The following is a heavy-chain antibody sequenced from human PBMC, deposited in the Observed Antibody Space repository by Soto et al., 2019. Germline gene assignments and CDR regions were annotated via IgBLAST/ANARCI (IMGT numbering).Heavy chain of an antibody. CDR1: GFTFSSYA. J-gene: IGHJ6*02. D-gene: IGHD1-26*01. CDR3: SRGPWEPPRCAMDV. CDR2: MWHDGSVQ. Sequence: HLVESGGGVVQPGRSLRLSCAASGFTFSSYAMHWVRQAPGKGLEWVAVMWHDGSVQKYAESVKGRFTISRDNPKNTLFQQMNSLRVEDTAVYYCSRGPWEPPRCAMDVWGQGTTVIVSS. V-gene: IGHV3-33*01.